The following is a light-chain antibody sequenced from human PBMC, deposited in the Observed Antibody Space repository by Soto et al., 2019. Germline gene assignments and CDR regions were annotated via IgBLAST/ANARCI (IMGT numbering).Light chain of an antibody. Sequence: EIVLTQSPGTLSLSPGERATLSCRASQSISSNYLAWYQQKPGQAPRLLIYGASTRATGIPDRFSGSGSGTSFIRTNCCLEPEEFAVYIWQQYDGPLALGQGTKVDIK. CDR2: GAS. CDR3: QQYDGPLA. CDR1: QSISSNY. V-gene: IGKV3-20*01. J-gene: IGKJ1*01.